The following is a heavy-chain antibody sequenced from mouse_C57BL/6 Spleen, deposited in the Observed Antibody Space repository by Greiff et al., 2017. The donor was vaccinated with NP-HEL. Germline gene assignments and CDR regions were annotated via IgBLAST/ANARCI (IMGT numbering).Heavy chain of an antibody. D-gene: IGHD2-4*01. CDR3: ARELRRAMDY. CDR1: GYAFSSSW. V-gene: IGHV1-82*01. CDR2: IYPGDGDT. J-gene: IGHJ4*01. Sequence: VQLQQSGPELVKPGASVKISCKASGYAFSSSWMNWVKQRPGKGLEWIGRIYPGDGDTNYNGKFKGKATLTADKSSSTAYMQLSSLTSEDSAVYVCARELRRAMDYWGQGTSVTVSS.